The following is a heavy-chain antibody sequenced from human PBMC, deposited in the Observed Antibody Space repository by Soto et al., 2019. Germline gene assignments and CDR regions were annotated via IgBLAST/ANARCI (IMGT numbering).Heavy chain of an antibody. J-gene: IGHJ6*02. CDR1: GFTFSSYA. Sequence: GGSLRLSCAASGFTFSSYAMSWVRQAPGKGLEWVSAISGSGGSTYYADSVKGRFTISRDNSKNTLYLQMNSLRAEDTAVYYCAGIVGATAVYYYYGMDVWAQGTTVTVSS. D-gene: IGHD1-26*01. CDR2: ISGSGGST. V-gene: IGHV3-23*01. CDR3: AGIVGATAVYYYYGMDV.